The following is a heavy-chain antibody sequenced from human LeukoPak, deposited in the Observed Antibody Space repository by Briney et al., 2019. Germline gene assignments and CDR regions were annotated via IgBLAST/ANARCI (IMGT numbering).Heavy chain of an antibody. CDR3: ASLPQIVLIPAPTGNLVVP. D-gene: IGHD2/OR15-2a*01. CDR2: ISGSGGST. Sequence: GGSLRLSCAASGFTFSNYAMSWVRQAPGKGLEWVSGISGSGGSTYYADSVKGRFTISRDNSKNTLYLEMNSLRAEDTAVYYCASLPQIVLIPAPTGNLVVPWGEGTLVTVSS. CDR1: GFTFSNYA. J-gene: IGHJ5*02. V-gene: IGHV3-23*01.